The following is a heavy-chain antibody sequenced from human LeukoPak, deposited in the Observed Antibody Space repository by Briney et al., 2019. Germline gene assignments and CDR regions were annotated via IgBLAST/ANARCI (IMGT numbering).Heavy chain of an antibody. CDR2: TIPIFGTA. V-gene: IGHV1-69*05. CDR1: GGTFSSYA. D-gene: IGHD5-12*01. Sequence: SVKVSCKASGGTFSSYAITWVRQAPGQGPEWMGGTIPIFGTASYAQKFQGRVTMTRDTSTSTVYMELSSLRSEDTAVYYCARGIVATTFAPFDYWGQGTLVTVSS. J-gene: IGHJ4*02. CDR3: ARGIVATTFAPFDY.